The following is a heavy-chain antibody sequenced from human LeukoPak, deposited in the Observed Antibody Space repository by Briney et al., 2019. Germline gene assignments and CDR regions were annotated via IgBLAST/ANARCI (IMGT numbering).Heavy chain of an antibody. CDR3: ARLVGYSSGWYWIDY. J-gene: IGHJ4*02. V-gene: IGHV4-34*01. CDR2: IYYSGST. D-gene: IGHD6-19*01. CDR1: GGSFSGYY. Sequence: SETLSLTCAVYGGSFSGYYWSWIRQPPGKGLEWIGSIYYSGSTYYNPSLKSRVTISVDTSKNQFSLKLSSVTAADTAVYYCARLVGYSSGWYWIDYWGQGTLVTVSS.